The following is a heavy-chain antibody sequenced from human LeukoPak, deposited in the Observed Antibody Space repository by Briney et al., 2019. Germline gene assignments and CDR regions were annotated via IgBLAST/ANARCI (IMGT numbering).Heavy chain of an antibody. CDR1: GFTFSSFS. V-gene: IGHV3-23*01. D-gene: IGHD3-16*02. J-gene: IGHJ4*02. Sequence: GGSLRLSCAAPGFTFSSFSMNWVRQAPGEGLEWVSTVSTGGAATYYADSVKGRFTISRDNSKNTLYLQMNSLRVEDTAVYYCASPVLWGSYLCIGYWGQGTLVTVSS. CDR3: ASPVLWGSYLCIGY. CDR2: VSTGGAAT.